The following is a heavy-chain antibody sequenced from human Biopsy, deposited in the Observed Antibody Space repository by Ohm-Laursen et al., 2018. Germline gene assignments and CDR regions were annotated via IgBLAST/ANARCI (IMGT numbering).Heavy chain of an antibody. V-gene: IGHV6-1*01. CDR3: ARGRYAAFDI. CDR2: TIYRYKWSN. D-gene: IGHD3-9*01. CDR1: GDSVSSNTVD. J-gene: IGHJ3*02. Sequence: TLSLTCAISGDSVSSNTVDWNWIRQSPSRGLEWLGRTIYRYKWSNDYAVSVKNRITIDPDTSKNQFSLQLNSVTPEDTAIYYCARGRYAAFDIWGQGTKVTISS.